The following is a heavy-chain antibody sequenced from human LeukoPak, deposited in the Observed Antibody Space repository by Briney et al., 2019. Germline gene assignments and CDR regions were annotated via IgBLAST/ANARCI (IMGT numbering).Heavy chain of an antibody. V-gene: IGHV1-18*01. CDR2: ISAYNGNT. CDR3: ARSRCSSTSCYGEFDP. CDR1: GYTFTSYG. D-gene: IGHD2-2*01. J-gene: IGHJ5*02. Sequence: ASVKVSCKASGYTFTSYGISWVRQAPGQGLEWTGWISAYNGNTNYAQKLQGRVTMTTDTSTSTAYMELRSLRSDDTAVYYCARSRCSSTSCYGEFDPWGQGTLVTVSS.